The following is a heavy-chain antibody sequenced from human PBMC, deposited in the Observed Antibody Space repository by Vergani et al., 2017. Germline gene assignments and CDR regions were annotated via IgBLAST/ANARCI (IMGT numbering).Heavy chain of an antibody. D-gene: IGHD6-13*01. Sequence: EVQLVESGGGLVKPGGSLRLSCAASGFTFSSYSMNWVRQAPGKGLEWVSSISSSSSYIYYADSVKGRFTISRDNAKNSLYLQMNSLRAEDTAVYYCAREGLSSSWYGSTRYFDLWGRGTLVTVSS. J-gene: IGHJ2*01. CDR3: AREGLSSSWYGSTRYFDL. CDR1: GFTFSSYS. V-gene: IGHV3-21*04. CDR2: ISSSSSYI.